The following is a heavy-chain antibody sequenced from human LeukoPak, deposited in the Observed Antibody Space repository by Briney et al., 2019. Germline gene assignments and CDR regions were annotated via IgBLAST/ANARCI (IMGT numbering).Heavy chain of an antibody. D-gene: IGHD3-22*01. CDR3: ATKYYYDSSGYDLSFDY. V-gene: IGHV1-69*13. J-gene: IGHJ4*02. CDR2: IIPIFGTA. Sequence: SVKVSCKASGGTFSSYAISWVRQAPGQGLEWMGGIIPIFGTANYAQKFQGRVTITADDSTSTAYMELSSLRSEDTAVYYRATKYYYDSSGYDLSFDYWGQGTLVTVSS. CDR1: GGTFSSYA.